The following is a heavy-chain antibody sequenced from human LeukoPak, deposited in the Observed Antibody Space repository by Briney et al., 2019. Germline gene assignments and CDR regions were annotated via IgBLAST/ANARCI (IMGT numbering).Heavy chain of an antibody. J-gene: IGHJ4*02. CDR3: ARVGVGGSYLDY. CDR1: GFTFSSYA. V-gene: IGHV3-20*04. CDR2: ISWNGGST. Sequence: GGSLRLPCAASGFTFSSYAMSWVRQAPGKGLEGVSRISWNGGSTRYADSVKGRFTISSDNAKNSLYLQMSSLRAEDTAVYYCARVGVGGSYLDYWGQGTLVTVSS. D-gene: IGHD1-26*01.